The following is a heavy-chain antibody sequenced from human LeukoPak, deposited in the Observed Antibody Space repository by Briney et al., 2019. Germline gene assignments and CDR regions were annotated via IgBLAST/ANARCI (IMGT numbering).Heavy chain of an antibody. CDR1: GFTFSDYA. Sequence: GGSLRLSCVGSGFTFSDYAIHWVRQAPGKGLEWVAVSAHDEVGKQFADSVKGRFTLSRDNSRDSVYLQMNRLRDEDTAVYYCAKDRGYGEHEPFESWGQGSLVTVSS. CDR3: AKDRGYGEHEPFES. D-gene: IGHD4/OR15-4a*01. CDR2: SAHDEVGK. J-gene: IGHJ4*02. V-gene: IGHV3-30*18.